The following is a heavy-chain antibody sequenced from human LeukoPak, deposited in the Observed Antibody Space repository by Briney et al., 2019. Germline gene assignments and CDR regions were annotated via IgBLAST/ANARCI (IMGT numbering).Heavy chain of an antibody. V-gene: IGHV4-39*07. CDR2: IYYSGST. J-gene: IGHJ4*02. CDR1: GVSISSSNSY. Sequence: KASETLSLTCTVSGVSISSSNSYWGWIRQPPGKGLEWIGSIYYSGSTYYNPSLKSRVTISVDTSKNQFSLKLSSVTAADTAVYYCARAHGDCSGGSCYWKTNDYWGQGTLVTVSS. CDR3: ARAHGDCSGGSCYWKTNDY. D-gene: IGHD2-15*01.